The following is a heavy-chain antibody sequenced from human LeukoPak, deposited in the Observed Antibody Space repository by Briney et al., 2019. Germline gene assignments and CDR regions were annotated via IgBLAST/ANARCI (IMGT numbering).Heavy chain of an antibody. CDR2: MFSSGSSGNI. D-gene: IGHD1-1*01. Sequence: SETLSLTCSVSGGSINSYYWSWIRQPPGKGLEWIGRMFSSGSSGNINYNPSLKSRVTISPNTSKNQFSLNVNSVTAADTAVYYCTRDNPGMTSTDTWGQGILVTVSS. CDR3: TRDNPGMTSTDT. CDR1: GGSINSYY. J-gene: IGHJ4*02. V-gene: IGHV4-4*07.